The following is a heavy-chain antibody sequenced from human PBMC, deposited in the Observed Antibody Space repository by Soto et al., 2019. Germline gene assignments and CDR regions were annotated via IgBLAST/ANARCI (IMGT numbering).Heavy chain of an antibody. CDR1: GYTFTSYG. J-gene: IGHJ4*02. CDR2: ISAYNGNT. V-gene: IGHV1-18*01. CDR3: AGNSDSGYDPGDY. D-gene: IGHD5-12*01. Sequence: ASVKVSCKASGYTFTSYGISWVRQAPGQGLEGMGWISAYNGNTNYAQKLQGRVTMTTDTSTSTDYMELRSLRSDDTDVYYCAGNSDSGYDPGDYWGQGTLVTVSS.